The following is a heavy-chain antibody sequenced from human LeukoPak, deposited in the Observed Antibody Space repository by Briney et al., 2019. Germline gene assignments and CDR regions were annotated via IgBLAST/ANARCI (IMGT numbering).Heavy chain of an antibody. D-gene: IGHD2-2*01. J-gene: IGHJ4*02. Sequence: GESLTLSCAASGFTFSSYAMSWVRQAPGKGLQYVSAISPNGGSAYYADSVKGRFTISRDSAKNSLYLQMSSLRDEDTAVYYCARGPAAAIDYWGQGTVVTVSS. CDR3: ARGPAAAIDY. V-gene: IGHV3-64*04. CDR1: GFTFSSYA. CDR2: ISPNGGSA.